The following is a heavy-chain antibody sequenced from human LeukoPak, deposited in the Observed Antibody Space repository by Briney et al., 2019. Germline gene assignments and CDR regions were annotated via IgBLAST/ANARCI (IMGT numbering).Heavy chain of an antibody. Sequence: PGGSLRLSCAAPGFTFSGSAMHWVRQASGKGLEWVGRIRSKANSYTTAYAASVKGRFTFSRDDSKDKAYLQRNSLNTEDTAVYYGTRQEDIVVVVAIPDAFDIWGQGTMVTVSS. CDR1: GFTFSGSA. CDR2: IRSKANSYTT. CDR3: TRQEDIVVVVAIPDAFDI. V-gene: IGHV3-73*01. D-gene: IGHD2-15*01. J-gene: IGHJ3*02.